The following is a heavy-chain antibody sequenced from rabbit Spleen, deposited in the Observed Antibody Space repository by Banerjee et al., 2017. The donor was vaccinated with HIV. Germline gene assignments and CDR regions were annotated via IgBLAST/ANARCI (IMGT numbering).Heavy chain of an antibody. CDR2: IYTSSGST. D-gene: IGHD3-1*01. Sequence: EESGGGLVQPEGSLTLTCKASGFDFSSNAMCWFRQAPGKGPEWIACIYTSSGSTWYASWVNGRFTISRSTSLNTVDLKMTSLTAADTATYICTRWPWSNDGHDLWGQGTLVTVS. V-gene: IGHV1S47*01. CDR3: TRWPWSNDGHDL. CDR1: GFDFSSNA. J-gene: IGHJ4*01.